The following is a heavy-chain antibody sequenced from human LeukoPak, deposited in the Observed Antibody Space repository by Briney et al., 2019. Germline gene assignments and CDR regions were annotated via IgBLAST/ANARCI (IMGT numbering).Heavy chain of an antibody. CDR3: ATKKWELRFYDF. V-gene: IGHV4-61*08. Sequence: SETLSLTCTVSGGSISSGDYYWSWIRQPPGKGLEWIGYIYYSGSTYYNPSLKSRVTISVDTSKNQFSLRLTSVTAADTAVYYCATKKWELRFYDFWGQGTLVTVSS. D-gene: IGHD1-26*01. CDR2: IYYSGST. J-gene: IGHJ4*02. CDR1: GGSISSGDYY.